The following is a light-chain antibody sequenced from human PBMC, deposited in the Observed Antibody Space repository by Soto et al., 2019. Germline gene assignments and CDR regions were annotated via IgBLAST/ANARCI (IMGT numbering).Light chain of an antibody. CDR1: QSISSY. J-gene: IGKJ4*01. CDR2: AAS. CDR3: QQSYSTPLT. V-gene: IGKV1-39*01. Sequence: IQMPQSPSSLSASVGDRVTITCRASQSISSYLNWYQQKPGKAPKLLIYAASSLQSGVPSRFSGSGSGTDFTLTISSLQPEDFATYYCQQSYSTPLTFGGGTRVDIK.